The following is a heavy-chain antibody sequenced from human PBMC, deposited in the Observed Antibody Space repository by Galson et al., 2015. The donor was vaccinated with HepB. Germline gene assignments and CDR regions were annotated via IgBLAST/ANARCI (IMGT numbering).Heavy chain of an antibody. Sequence: TLSLTCTVSGGSISSDNYYWTWIRQHPQKGLEWIVYIYYNGNSYYNPSLKSRLKISVDTSKNQFSLRVRSMTAADTAIYYCARATVTSVFYYYGMDVWGQGATVTVSS. V-gene: IGHV4-31*03. CDR3: ARATVTSVFYYYGMDV. CDR2: IYYNGNS. J-gene: IGHJ6*02. D-gene: IGHD4-17*01. CDR1: GGSISSDNYY.